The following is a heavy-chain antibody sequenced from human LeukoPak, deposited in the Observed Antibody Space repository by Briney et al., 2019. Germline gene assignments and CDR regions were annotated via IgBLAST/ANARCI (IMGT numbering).Heavy chain of an antibody. CDR1: GGTFSSYA. CDR3: ARGGDYDILTGYYTGFPSYYFDY. J-gene: IGHJ4*02. V-gene: IGHV1-69*06. D-gene: IGHD3-9*01. Sequence: ASVKVSCKASGGTFSSYAISWVRQAPGQGLEWMGGIIPIFGTANYAQKFQGRVTITADKSTSTAYMELNSLRSEDTAVYYCARGGDYDILTGYYTGFPSYYFDYWGQGTLVTVSS. CDR2: IIPIFGTA.